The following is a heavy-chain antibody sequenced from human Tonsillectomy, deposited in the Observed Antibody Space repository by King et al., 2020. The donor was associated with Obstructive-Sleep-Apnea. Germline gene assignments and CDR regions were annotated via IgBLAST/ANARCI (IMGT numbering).Heavy chain of an antibody. J-gene: IGHJ4*02. D-gene: IGHD6-13*01. Sequence: QLVQSGAEVKKPGESLKISCEGSGYSFSTYWIGWVRQMPGKGLEWLGIIYPGDSDTRYSPSFQGKVTISAAKSTSTAYLQLSSLEASDTAIYYCARHSERISAAGIVSDYWGQGSLVTASS. CDR3: ARHSERISAAGIVSDY. CDR2: IYPGDSDT. V-gene: IGHV5-51*01. CDR1: GYSFSTYW.